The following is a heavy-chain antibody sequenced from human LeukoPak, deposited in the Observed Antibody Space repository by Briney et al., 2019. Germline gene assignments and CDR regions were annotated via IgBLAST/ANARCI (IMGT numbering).Heavy chain of an antibody. D-gene: IGHD5-18*01. CDR1: GFTFSSYW. V-gene: IGHV3-7*01. CDR2: IKQDGSEK. Sequence: GGSLRLSCAASGFTFSSYWMSWVRQAPGKGLEWVANIKQDGSEKYYVDSVKGRFTISRDNAKNSLYLQMNSLRAEDTAVYYCARGRRGYSYGASYWGQGTLVTVSS. J-gene: IGHJ4*02. CDR3: ARGRRGYSYGASY.